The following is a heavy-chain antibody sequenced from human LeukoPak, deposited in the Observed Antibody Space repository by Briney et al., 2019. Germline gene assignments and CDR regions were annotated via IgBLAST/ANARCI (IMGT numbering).Heavy chain of an antibody. CDR3: ARDENGYVWGSFRA. Sequence: PSETLSLTCQVSGGSISSGRHYWSWIRQPAGKGLEWIGRIYTSGSTNYNPPLKSRVTISLDTSKNQFSLKLSSVTAADTAVYYCARDENGYVWGSFRAWGQGTLVTVSS. CDR1: GGSISSGRHY. D-gene: IGHD3-16*02. J-gene: IGHJ5*02. V-gene: IGHV4-61*02. CDR2: IYTSGST.